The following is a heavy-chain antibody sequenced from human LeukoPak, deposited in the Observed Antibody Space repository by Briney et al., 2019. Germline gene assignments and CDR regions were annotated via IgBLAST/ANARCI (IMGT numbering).Heavy chain of an antibody. CDR1: GYTFTGYY. J-gene: IGHJ4*02. CDR3: ARAQLDSSGYFLAIDY. CDR2: INPNSGGT. D-gene: IGHD3-22*01. V-gene: IGHV1-2*02. Sequence: ASVKVSCKASGYTFTGYYMHWVRQAPGQGLEWMGWINPNSGGTNYAQKFRGRVTMTRDTSISTAYMELSRLRSDDTAVYYCARAQLDSSGYFLAIDYWGQGTLVTVSS.